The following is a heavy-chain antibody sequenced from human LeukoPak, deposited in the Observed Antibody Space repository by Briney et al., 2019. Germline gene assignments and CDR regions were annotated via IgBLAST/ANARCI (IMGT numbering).Heavy chain of an antibody. CDR3: ARDGRSSYCSGGSCPHWFDP. CDR2: IYYSGST. D-gene: IGHD2-15*01. J-gene: IGHJ5*02. CDR1: GGSISSGDYY. V-gene: IGHV4-30-4*01. Sequence: SQTLSLTCTVSGGSISSGDYYWSWIRQPPGKGLEWIGYIYYSGSTYYNLSLKSRVTISVDTSKNQFSLKLSSVTAADTAVYYCARDGRSSYCSGGSCPHWFDPWGQGTLVTVSS.